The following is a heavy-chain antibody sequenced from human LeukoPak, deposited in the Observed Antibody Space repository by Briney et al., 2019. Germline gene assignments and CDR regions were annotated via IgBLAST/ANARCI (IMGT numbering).Heavy chain of an antibody. CDR1: GGSISSYY. J-gene: IGHJ6*03. Sequence: PSETLSLTCTVSGGSISSYYWSWIRQPPGKGLEWIGYIYYSGSTNYNPSLKSRVTISVDTSKNQFSLKLSSVTAADTAVYYCAREGRYYGSGSYNGDRYYYYYYMDVWGKGTTVTISS. D-gene: IGHD3-10*01. V-gene: IGHV4-59*12. CDR2: IYYSGST. CDR3: AREGRYYGSGSYNGDRYYYYYYMDV.